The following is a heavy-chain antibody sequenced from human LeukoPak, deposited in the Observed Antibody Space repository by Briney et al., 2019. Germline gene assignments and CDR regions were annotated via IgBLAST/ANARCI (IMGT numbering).Heavy chain of an antibody. CDR3: ASRVAFDI. J-gene: IGHJ3*02. CDR1: GFTFSDYY. CDR2: IDGSSSRI. D-gene: IGHD3-3*01. V-gene: IGHV3-11*01. Sequence: GGSLRLSCAASGFTFSDYYMSWIRQAPGKGLEWVSYIDGSSSRINYADSVKGRFTISRDDAKNSLFLQMNSLTVEDTAVYYCASRVAFDIWGLGTMVTVSS.